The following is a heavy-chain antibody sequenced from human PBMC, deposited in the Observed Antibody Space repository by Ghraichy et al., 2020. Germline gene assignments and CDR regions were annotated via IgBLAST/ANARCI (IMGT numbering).Heavy chain of an antibody. CDR2: IYWNDDK. J-gene: IGHJ4*02. CDR3: AHSVNMITFGGVIVNEYYFDY. Sequence: SGPTLVKPTQTLTLTCTFSGFSLSTSGVGVGWIRQPPGKALEWLALIYWNDDKRYSPSLKSRLTITKDTSKNQVVLTMTNMDSVDTATYYCAHSVNMITFGGVIVNEYYFDYWGQGTLVTVSS. V-gene: IGHV2-5*01. D-gene: IGHD3-16*02. CDR1: GFSLSTSGVG.